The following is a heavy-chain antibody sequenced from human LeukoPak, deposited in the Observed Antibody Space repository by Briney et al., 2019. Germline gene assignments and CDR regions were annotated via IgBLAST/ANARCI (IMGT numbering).Heavy chain of an antibody. CDR3: ARGRGSGNYNWFDP. D-gene: IGHD3-10*01. J-gene: IGHJ5*02. V-gene: IGHV3-23*01. Sequence: GSLIVSCAGPGFTFSSHAMNWVGQAPGQWLDWVSVISNGGHNTYYADSVKGRFTVSRDNSKNTMYLQMHSLRAEDTAVYYCARGRGSGNYNWFDPWGQGTLVTVSS. CDR1: GFTFSSHA. CDR2: ISNGGHNT.